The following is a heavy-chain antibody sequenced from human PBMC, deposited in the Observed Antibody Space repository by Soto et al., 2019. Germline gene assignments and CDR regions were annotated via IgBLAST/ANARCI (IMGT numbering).Heavy chain of an antibody. Sequence: VQLVESGGGVVQPGRSLRLSCAASGFTFSSYGMHWVRQAPGKGLEWVAVISYDGSNKYYADSVKGRFTISRDNSKNTLYLQMNSLRAEDTAVYYCAKGQEWLLYRYYYYGMDVWGQGTTVTVSS. CDR1: GFTFSSYG. V-gene: IGHV3-30*18. J-gene: IGHJ6*02. CDR2: ISYDGSNK. D-gene: IGHD3-3*01. CDR3: AKGQEWLLYRYYYYGMDV.